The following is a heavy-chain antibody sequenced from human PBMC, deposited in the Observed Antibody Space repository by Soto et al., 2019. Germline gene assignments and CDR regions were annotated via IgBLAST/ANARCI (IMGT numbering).Heavy chain of an antibody. D-gene: IGHD2-15*01. V-gene: IGHV4-61*01. Sequence: PSETLSLTCTVSGGSVSSGSYYWSWIRQPPGKGLEWIGYIYYSGSTNYNPSLKSRVTISVDTSKNQFSLKLSSVTAADTAVYYCARSEGYCSGGSCYREADYWGQGTLVTVSS. CDR3: ARSEGYCSGGSCYREADY. CDR2: IYYSGST. CDR1: GGSVSSGSYY. J-gene: IGHJ4*02.